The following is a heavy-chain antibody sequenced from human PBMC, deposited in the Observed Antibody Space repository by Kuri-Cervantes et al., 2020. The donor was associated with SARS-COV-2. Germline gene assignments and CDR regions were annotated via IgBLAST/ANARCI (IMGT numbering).Heavy chain of an antibody. CDR3: ARAHFYDFWSGYNDY. D-gene: IGHD3-3*01. CDR2: MNPNSGGT. J-gene: IGHJ4*02. Sequence: ASVKVSCKASGYTFTSYDINWVRQATGQGLEWMGWMNPNSGGTNYAQKFQGRVTMTRDTSISTAYMELSRLRSDDTAVYYCARAHFYDFWSGYNDYWGQGTLVTVSS. CDR1: GYTFTSYD. V-gene: IGHV1-2*02.